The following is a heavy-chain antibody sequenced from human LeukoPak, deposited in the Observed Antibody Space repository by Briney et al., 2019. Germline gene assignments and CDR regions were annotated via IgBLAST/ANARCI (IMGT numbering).Heavy chain of an antibody. J-gene: IGHJ4*02. D-gene: IGHD4-17*01. CDR1: GFTFSSYA. CDR2: ISYDGSNK. Sequence: GGSLRLSCAASGFTFSSYAMHWVRQAPGKGLEWVAVISYDGSNKYYADSVKGRFTISRDNSKNMLYLQMNSLRAEDTAVYYCARETYSVYGDYLYYFDYWGQGILVTVSS. CDR3: ARETYSVYGDYLYYFDY. V-gene: IGHV3-30-3*01.